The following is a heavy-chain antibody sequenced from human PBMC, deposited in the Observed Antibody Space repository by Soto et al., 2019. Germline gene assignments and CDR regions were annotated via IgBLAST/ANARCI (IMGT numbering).Heavy chain of an antibody. V-gene: IGHV1-2*04. J-gene: IGHJ4*02. Sequence: ASVKVSCKASGYTFTGYYMHWVRQAPGQGLEWMGWINPNRGGTNYAQKFQGWVTMTRDTSISTAYMELSRLRSDDTAVYYCARESDYGDYVSLDYWGQGTLVTVSS. D-gene: IGHD4-17*01. CDR1: GYTFTGYY. CDR2: INPNRGGT. CDR3: ARESDYGDYVSLDY.